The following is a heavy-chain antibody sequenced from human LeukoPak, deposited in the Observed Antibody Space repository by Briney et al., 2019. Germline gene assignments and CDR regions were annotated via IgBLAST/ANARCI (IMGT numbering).Heavy chain of an antibody. D-gene: IGHD5-18*01. V-gene: IGHV4-39*07. Sequence: PSETLSLTCTVSGGSISSYYWGWIRQPPGKGLEWIGSIYYSGSTYYNPSLKSRVTISVDTSKNQFSLKLSSVTAADTAVYYCARDVDTAMVGPVPNFDYWGQGTLVTVSS. CDR2: IYYSGST. CDR3: ARDVDTAMVGPVPNFDY. J-gene: IGHJ4*02. CDR1: GGSISSYY.